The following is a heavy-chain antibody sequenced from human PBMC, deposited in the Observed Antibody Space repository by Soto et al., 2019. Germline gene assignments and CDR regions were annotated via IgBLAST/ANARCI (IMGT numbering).Heavy chain of an antibody. CDR2: VYYSGST. V-gene: IGHV4-31*03. CDR3: ARDKGGVNDY. J-gene: IGHJ4*02. CDR1: GGSISSGGYY. D-gene: IGHD3-16*01. Sequence: QVQLQESGPGLVKPSQTLSLPCTVSGGSISSGGYYWSWIPQHPGKGLEWIGSVYYSGSTYYNPSLKSRVTISIDTSKNLFSLKLSSVAAADTSVYYCARDKGGVNDYWGQGTLVSVSS.